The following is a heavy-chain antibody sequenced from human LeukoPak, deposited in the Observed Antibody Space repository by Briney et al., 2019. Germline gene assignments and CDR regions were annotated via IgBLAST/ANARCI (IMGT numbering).Heavy chain of an antibody. CDR2: INPNSGGT. CDR1: GYTFTGYY. D-gene: IGHD6-19*01. J-gene: IGHJ5*02. CDR3: ARDRPYSSGWYGNNWFDP. Sequence: ASVKVSCKASGYTFTGYYMHWVRQAPGQGLEWMGWINPNSGGTNYAQKFQGRVTMTRDTSISTAYMELSRLRSDDTAVYYCARDRPYSSGWYGNNWFDPWGQGTLVTVSS. V-gene: IGHV1-2*02.